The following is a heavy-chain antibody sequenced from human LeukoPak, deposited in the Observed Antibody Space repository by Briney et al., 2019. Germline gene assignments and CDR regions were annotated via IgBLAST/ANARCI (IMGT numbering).Heavy chain of an antibody. J-gene: IGHJ6*03. V-gene: IGHV1-69*02. Sequence: SVKVSCKASGGTFSSYTISWVRQAPGQGLEWMGRIIPILGIANYAQKFQGRVTITADKSTSTAYMGLSSLRSEDTAVYYCARGLWSGYYRYYYYMDVWGKGTTVTVSS. CDR1: GGTFSSYT. D-gene: IGHD3-3*01. CDR2: IIPILGIA. CDR3: ARGLWSGYYRYYYYMDV.